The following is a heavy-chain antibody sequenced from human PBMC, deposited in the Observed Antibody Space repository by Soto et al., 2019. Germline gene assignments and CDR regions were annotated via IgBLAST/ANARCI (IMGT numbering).Heavy chain of an antibody. J-gene: IGHJ5*02. D-gene: IGHD6-13*01. Sequence: GESLKISCKGSGYSFTSYWIGWVRQMPGKGLEWMGIIYPRDSDTRYSPSFQGQVTISADKSISTAYLQMNSLRAEDTAVYYCARGGYSSSWYENWFDPWGQGTLVTVSS. CDR3: ARGGYSSSWYENWFDP. CDR2: IYPRDSDT. CDR1: GYSFTSYW. V-gene: IGHV5-51*01.